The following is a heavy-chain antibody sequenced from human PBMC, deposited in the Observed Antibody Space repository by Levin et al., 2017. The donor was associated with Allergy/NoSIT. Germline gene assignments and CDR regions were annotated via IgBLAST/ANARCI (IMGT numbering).Heavy chain of an antibody. CDR3: TTDSVVVVPAAMGKDYYYYMDG. CDR2: IKSKTDGGTT. J-gene: IGHJ6*03. V-gene: IGHV3-15*01. CDR1: GFTFSNAW. Sequence: GGSLRLSCAASGFTFSNAWMSWVRQAPGKGLEWVGRIKSKTDGGTTDYAAPVKGRFTISRDDSKNTLYLQMNSLKTEDTAVYYCTTDSVVVVPAAMGKDYYYYMDGWGKGTTVTVSS. D-gene: IGHD2-2*01.